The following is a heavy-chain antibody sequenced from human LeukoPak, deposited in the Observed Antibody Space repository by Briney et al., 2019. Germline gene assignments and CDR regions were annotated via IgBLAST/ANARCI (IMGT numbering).Heavy chain of an antibody. J-gene: IGHJ4*02. D-gene: IGHD2-15*01. V-gene: IGHV5-51*01. CDR1: GCTFTTYW. Sequence: GESLKISCKGSGCTFTTYWIGWVRQMPGKGLEWMGIIYPGDSDTRYSPSFQGQVTISADRSISTAYLQWSSLKASDTAMYYCARARYCSGGNCYAEYWGQGTLVTVSS. CDR2: IYPGDSDT. CDR3: ARARYCSGGNCYAEY.